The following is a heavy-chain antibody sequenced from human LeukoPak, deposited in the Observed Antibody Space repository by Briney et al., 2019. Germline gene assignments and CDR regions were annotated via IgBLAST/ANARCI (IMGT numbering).Heavy chain of an antibody. V-gene: IGHV3-9*01. J-gene: IGHJ4*02. CDR2: ISWNSGSI. CDR1: GFTFDDYA. D-gene: IGHD1-26*01. CDR3: AKDRGGSHNY. Sequence: GRSLRLSCAASGFTFDDYAMHWVRQAPGKGLEWVSGISWNSGSIGYADSVKGRFTISRDNAKNSLYLQMNSLRAEDTALYYCAKDRGGSHNYWGQGTLVTVSS.